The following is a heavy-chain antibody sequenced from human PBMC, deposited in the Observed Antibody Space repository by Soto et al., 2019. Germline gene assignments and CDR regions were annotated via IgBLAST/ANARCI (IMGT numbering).Heavy chain of an antibody. V-gene: IGHV4-31*03. Sequence: QVQLQESGPGLVKPSQTLSLTCTVSGGSISSGGYYWSWIRQHPGKGLEWIGYIYYSGSTYYNPSLKSRVTISVDTSKNQFSLKLSSVTAAVKAVYYCARAGDIGYCSGGSCYAFDIWCQGTMVTVSS. D-gene: IGHD2-15*01. J-gene: IGHJ3*02. CDR1: GGSISSGGYY. CDR2: IYYSGST. CDR3: ARAGDIGYCSGGSCYAFDI.